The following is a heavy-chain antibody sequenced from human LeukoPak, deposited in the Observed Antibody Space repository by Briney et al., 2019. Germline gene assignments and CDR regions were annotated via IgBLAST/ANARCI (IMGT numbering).Heavy chain of an antibody. Sequence: GGSLRLSRAASGFTFSNYVMHWVRQAPGKGLEYVSAISSNGGSTYYANPVKGRFTISRDNSKNTLDLQMDSLRAEDMAVYYCARGGYCSGGSCRGADFHWYFDLWGRGTLVTVSS. CDR3: ARGGYCSGGSCRGADFHWYFDL. D-gene: IGHD2-15*01. V-gene: IGHV3-64*01. J-gene: IGHJ2*01. CDR2: ISSNGGST. CDR1: GFTFSNYV.